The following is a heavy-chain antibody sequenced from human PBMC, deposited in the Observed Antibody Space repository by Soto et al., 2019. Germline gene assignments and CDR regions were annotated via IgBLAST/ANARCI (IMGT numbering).Heavy chain of an antibody. CDR1: GFTCSNNG. J-gene: IGHJ4*02. CDR3: ARAYYFGSGTSYTLYY. D-gene: IGHD3-10*01. CDR2: ISDDGVSK. Sequence: PGGSLRLYCADLGFTCSNNGMHWVRQAPGKGLEWVAVISDDGVSKYYADSVQGRFTISRDNSESVVLLQMNSLRPDDTALYFCARAYYFGSGTSYTLYYWGQGTQVTVSS. V-gene: IGHV3-30*03.